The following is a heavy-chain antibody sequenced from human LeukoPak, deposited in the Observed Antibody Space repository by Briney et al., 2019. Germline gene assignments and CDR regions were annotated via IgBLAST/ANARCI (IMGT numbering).Heavy chain of an antibody. Sequence: GGSLRLSCAASGFTFSTYWMHWVRQAPGKGLVWVSRINTDGSSTSYADSVKGRFTISRDNAKNTLYLQMNSLRAEDTAVYYCARPRAYDTRDFDYWGQGTLVTVSS. CDR1: GFTFSTYW. CDR2: INTDGSST. J-gene: IGHJ4*02. CDR3: ARPRAYDTRDFDY. D-gene: IGHD3-22*01. V-gene: IGHV3-74*01.